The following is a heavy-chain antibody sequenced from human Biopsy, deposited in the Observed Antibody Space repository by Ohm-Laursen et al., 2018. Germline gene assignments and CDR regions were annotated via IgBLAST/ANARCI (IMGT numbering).Heavy chain of an antibody. CDR3: ARFPLGAYDDSGSYRAVEHWYFDL. CDR2: SIPLFNTA. Sequence: SSETASCTASGGTFINHAAGWVRQAPGHGLEWVGSSIPLFNTANYADKFQGRVTLTADKSTTTAYMELSSLRSEDTAIYYCARFPLGAYDDSGSYRAVEHWYFDLWGRGTLVTVSS. V-gene: IGHV1-69*06. J-gene: IGHJ2*01. D-gene: IGHD3-22*01. CDR1: GGTFINHA.